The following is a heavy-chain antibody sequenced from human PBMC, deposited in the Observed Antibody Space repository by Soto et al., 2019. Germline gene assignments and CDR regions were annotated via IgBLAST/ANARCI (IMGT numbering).Heavy chain of an antibody. V-gene: IGHV1-8*01. CDR2: MNPNSGNT. CDR1: GYTFTSYD. CDR3: ARSLGYCSSNSCYIRGGFDP. D-gene: IGHD2-2*02. J-gene: IGHJ5*02. Sequence: QVQLVQSGAEMKKPGASVKVSCKASGYTFTSYDINWVRQATGQGLEWMGWMNPNSGNTGYAQKFQGRVTMTRNTSINTAYMELSSPRSEDTAVYYCARSLGYCSSNSCYIRGGFDPWGQGTLVTVSS.